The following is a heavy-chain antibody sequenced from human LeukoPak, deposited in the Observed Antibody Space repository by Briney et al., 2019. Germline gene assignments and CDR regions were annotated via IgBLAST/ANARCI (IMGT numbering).Heavy chain of an antibody. J-gene: IGHJ3*02. D-gene: IGHD3-16*02. CDR3: ARDRGELSLLQDAFDI. Sequence: ASVKVSCKTSGYMFLIYGITWVRQAPGQGLDWMGWISTYSGDTNYAQKFQGRVTMTTDTSTNTAYMELRSLRSDDTATYYCARDRGELSLLQDAFDIWGQGTMVTVSS. V-gene: IGHV1-18*01. CDR1: GYMFLIYG. CDR2: ISTYSGDT.